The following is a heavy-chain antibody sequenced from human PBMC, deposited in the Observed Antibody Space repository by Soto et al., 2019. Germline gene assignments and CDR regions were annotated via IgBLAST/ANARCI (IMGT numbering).Heavy chain of an antibody. Sequence: GGSLRLSCAASGFTFSSYSMNWVRQAPGKGLEWVSSISSSSSYIYYADSVKGRFTISRDNAKNSLYLQMNSLRAEDTAVYYCARAGMAVAGIDYWGRGTLVTVSS. J-gene: IGHJ4*02. V-gene: IGHV3-21*01. CDR3: ARAGMAVAGIDY. CDR2: ISSSSSYI. D-gene: IGHD6-19*01. CDR1: GFTFSSYS.